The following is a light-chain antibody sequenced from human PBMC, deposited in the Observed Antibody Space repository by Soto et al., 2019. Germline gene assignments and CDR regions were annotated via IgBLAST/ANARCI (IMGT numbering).Light chain of an antibody. J-gene: IGKJ4*01. CDR2: GAS. Sequence: EIVLTQSPGTLSLSPGERATLSCRASQSVSSSYLAWYQQKPGQAPRLLIYGASSRATGIPDRFSGSGSGTAFTITISRLEPEDFAVYYCQQYGSSPLTFGGGTAVEIK. CDR1: QSVSSSY. V-gene: IGKV3-20*01. CDR3: QQYGSSPLT.